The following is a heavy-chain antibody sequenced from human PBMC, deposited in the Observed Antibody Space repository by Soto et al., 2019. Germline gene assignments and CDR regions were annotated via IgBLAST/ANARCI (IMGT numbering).Heavy chain of an antibody. J-gene: IGHJ4*02. CDR1: VFSLDTDEMG. CDR3: AHPPKIDNPSAWYDYFDV. D-gene: IGHD6-19*01. Sequence: QITLKESGPTLVKPTQTLALTWTFSVFSLDTDEMGVSWIRQPPGKSLKWLGIIYWDDFTRYNASLRSGRTNTKQTSKTQVVLTMTNLGPADTAIYYCAHPPKIDNPSAWYDYFDVSHQPILVTVSS. CDR2: IYWDDFT. V-gene: IGHV2-5*02.